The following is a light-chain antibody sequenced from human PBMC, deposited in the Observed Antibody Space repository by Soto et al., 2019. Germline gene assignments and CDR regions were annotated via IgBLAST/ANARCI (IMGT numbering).Light chain of an antibody. J-gene: IGKJ1*01. V-gene: IGKV3-20*01. Sequence: PGERGTLSCRASQGVSSSYLAWYQQKPGQAPRLLMYGTSSRATGTPDRFSGSGSGTDFTLTISSLEPEDVAVYYCQQYGSSPRTFGQGTKVEVK. CDR2: GTS. CDR1: QGVSSSY. CDR3: QQYGSSPRT.